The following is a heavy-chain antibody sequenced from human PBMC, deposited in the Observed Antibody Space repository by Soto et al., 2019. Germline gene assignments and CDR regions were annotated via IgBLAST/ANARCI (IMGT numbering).Heavy chain of an antibody. J-gene: IGHJ3*02. V-gene: IGHV3-30-3*01. CDR1: GFTFISYA. Sequence: PGGSLRLSCAASGFTFISYAMHWVRQAPGKGLEWVAVISYDGSNKYYADSVKGRFTISRDNSKNTLYLQMNSLRAEDTAVYYCARQYSGSYFGAFDIWGQGTMVTVSS. CDR2: ISYDGSNK. D-gene: IGHD1-26*01. CDR3: ARQYSGSYFGAFDI.